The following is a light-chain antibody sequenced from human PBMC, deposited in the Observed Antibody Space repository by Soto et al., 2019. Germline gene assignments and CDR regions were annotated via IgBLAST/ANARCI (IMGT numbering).Light chain of an antibody. CDR2: NDI. Sequence: QSVLTQPASVPGAPGQRVTISCTGSSSNIGAGYDVHWYQQIPGTAPKLLIYNDINRPSGVPDRFSGSKSGTSASLAITGLQAEDEADYYCQSYDSSLSGSVFGGGTQLTVL. CDR1: SSNIGAGYD. CDR3: QSYDSSLSGSV. J-gene: IGLJ7*01. V-gene: IGLV1-40*01.